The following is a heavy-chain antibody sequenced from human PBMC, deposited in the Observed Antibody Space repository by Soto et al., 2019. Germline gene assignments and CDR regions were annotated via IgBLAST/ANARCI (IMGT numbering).Heavy chain of an antibody. D-gene: IGHD3-22*01. V-gene: IGHV3-30*18. CDR1: GFTFSSYG. J-gene: IGHJ4*02. Sequence: QVQLVESGGGVVQPGRSLRLSCAASGFTFSSYGMHWVRQAPGKGLEWVAVISYDGSNKYYADSVKGRFTISRDNSKNTRYLQMNSLRAEDTAVYYCAKGGSGGYDSSGYYYTDYWGQGTLVTVSS. CDR2: ISYDGSNK. CDR3: AKGGSGGYDSSGYYYTDY.